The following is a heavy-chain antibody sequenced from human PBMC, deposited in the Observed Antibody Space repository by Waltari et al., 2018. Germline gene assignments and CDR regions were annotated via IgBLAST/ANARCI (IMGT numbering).Heavy chain of an antibody. CDR3: ARFSSSWTTYYYYYYMDV. CDR2: IYPGDSDT. CDR1: GYSFTSYW. J-gene: IGHJ6*03. V-gene: IGHV5-51*03. Sequence: EVQLVQSGAEVKKPGESLKISCKGSGYSFTSYWIGWVRQMPGKGLEWMGIIYPGDSDTRYSPSFQGQVTISADKSISTAYLQWSSLKASDTAMYYCARFSSSWTTYYYYYYMDVWGKGTTVTVSS. D-gene: IGHD6-13*01.